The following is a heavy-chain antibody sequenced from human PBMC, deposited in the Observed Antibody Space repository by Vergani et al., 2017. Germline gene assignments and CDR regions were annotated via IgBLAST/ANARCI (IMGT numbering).Heavy chain of an antibody. J-gene: IGHJ4*02. D-gene: IGHD7-27*01. CDR2: LCPSGST. V-gene: IGHV4-4*07. CDR3: ATGAGPFDI. Sequence: QVQMQESGPGLVKTSETLSLTCSASGAPISYWCWSWLRQPAGKGLEWVGRLCPSGSTNYKPSLNSRVTMSIDTSKNQFSLKLTSVTAADTAVYYCATGAGPFDIWGQGTLVTVSS. CDR1: GAPISYWC.